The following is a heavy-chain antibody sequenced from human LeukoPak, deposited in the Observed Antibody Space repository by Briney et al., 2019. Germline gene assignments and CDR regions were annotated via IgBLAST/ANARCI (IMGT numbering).Heavy chain of an antibody. J-gene: IGHJ4*02. CDR3: ARHSSGYYYSPLDY. V-gene: IGHV4-59*08. CDR1: GGSISNYF. D-gene: IGHD3-22*01. Sequence: SETLSLTCTVSGGSISNYFWSWIRQPPAKALEWIGYISYSGNTNYNPSLKSRVTLSVDTSNNQFSLKLSAVTAADTAVYYCARHSSGYYYSPLDYWGQGTLVTVSS. CDR2: ISYSGNT.